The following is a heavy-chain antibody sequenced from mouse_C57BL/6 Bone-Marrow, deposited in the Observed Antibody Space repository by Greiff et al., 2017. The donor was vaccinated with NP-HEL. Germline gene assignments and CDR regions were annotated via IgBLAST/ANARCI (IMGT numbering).Heavy chain of an antibody. CDR3: ARAGDYLAY. Sequence: VQLQQSGPELVKPGASVKISCKASGYTFTDYYMNWVKQSHGKSLEWIGDINPNNGGTSYNQKFKGKATLTEDKSSSTAYMELRSLTSEDSAVYYCARAGDYLAYWGQGTLVTVSA. CDR1: GYTFTDYY. J-gene: IGHJ3*01. D-gene: IGHD2-13*01. V-gene: IGHV1-26*01. CDR2: INPNNGGT.